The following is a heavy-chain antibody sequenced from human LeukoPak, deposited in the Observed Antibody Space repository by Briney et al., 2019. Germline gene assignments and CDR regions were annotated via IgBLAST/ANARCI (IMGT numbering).Heavy chain of an antibody. CDR2: ISGNSVST. CDR1: GFTFSNYG. J-gene: IGHJ5*01. Sequence: PGGSLRLSCAASGFTFSNYGMTWVRQAPGRGLEWVSGISGNSVSTYYADSVKGRFTISRDNSKNTLFLQMSSLRAEDTAVYYCARAYSSSWYDFWGQGTLVTVSS. CDR3: ARAYSSSWYDF. V-gene: IGHV3-23*01. D-gene: IGHD6-13*01.